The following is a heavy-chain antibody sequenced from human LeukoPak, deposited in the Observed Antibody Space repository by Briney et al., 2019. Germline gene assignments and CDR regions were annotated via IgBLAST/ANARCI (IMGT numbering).Heavy chain of an antibody. Sequence: SETLSLTCSVSGVSISSGSNYWGWIRQPPGKTLEWIGSIYSRGNTYYNPSLKSRVIILVDTAKNHFSLNLSSVTAADTAVYYCARSDGYGLVGIWGQGTMVTVSS. V-gene: IGHV4-39*07. CDR1: GVSISSGSNY. J-gene: IGHJ3*02. D-gene: IGHD3-10*01. CDR3: ARSDGYGLVGI. CDR2: IYSRGNT.